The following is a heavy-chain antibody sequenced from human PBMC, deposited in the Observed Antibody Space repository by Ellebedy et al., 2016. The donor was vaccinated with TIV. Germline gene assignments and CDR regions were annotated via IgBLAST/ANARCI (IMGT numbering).Heavy chain of an antibody. D-gene: IGHD2-2*01. CDR1: GGTFSSYA. Sequence: ASVKVSXXASGGTFSSYAISWVRQAPGQGLEWMGGIIPIFGTANYAQKFRGRVTITADESTSTAYMELSSLRSEDTAVYYCARVEYQLLSAFDIWGQGTMVTVSS. CDR2: IIPIFGTA. CDR3: ARVEYQLLSAFDI. J-gene: IGHJ3*02. V-gene: IGHV1-69*13.